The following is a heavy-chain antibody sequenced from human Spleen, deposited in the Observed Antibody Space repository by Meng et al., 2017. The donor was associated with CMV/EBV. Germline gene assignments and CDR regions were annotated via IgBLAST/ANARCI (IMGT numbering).Heavy chain of an antibody. J-gene: IGHJ4*02. CDR1: GYTFPTSY. CDR2: IDPNGGGT. CDR3: ATLGAGTRDY. D-gene: IGHD1-7*01. Sequence: VSCMTFGYTFPTSYLHWVRQAPGQGLEWMGVIDPNGGGTSYAQKFQGRLILTSDTSTTTIYMELRTLKFEDTAVYYCATLGAGTRDYWGQGTLVTVSS. V-gene: IGHV1-46*01.